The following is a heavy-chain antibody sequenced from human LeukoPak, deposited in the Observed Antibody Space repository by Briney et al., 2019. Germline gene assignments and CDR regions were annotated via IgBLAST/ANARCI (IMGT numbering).Heavy chain of an antibody. CDR1: GGSFSGYY. J-gene: IGHJ4*02. Sequence: SETLSLTCAVYGGSFSGYYWSWIRQPPGKGLEWIGEINHSGSTNYNPSLKSRVTISVDTSKNQFSLKLSSVTAADTAVYYCARRLRGYCSSTSCYGYYFDYWGQGTLVTVSS. V-gene: IGHV4-34*01. D-gene: IGHD2-2*01. CDR2: INHSGST. CDR3: ARRLRGYCSSTSCYGYYFDY.